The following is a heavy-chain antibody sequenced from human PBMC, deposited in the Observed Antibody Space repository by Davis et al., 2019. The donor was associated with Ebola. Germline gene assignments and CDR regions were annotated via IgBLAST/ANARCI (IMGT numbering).Heavy chain of an antibody. CDR2: ISAYNGNT. Sequence: ASVKVSCKASGYTFTSYGISWVRQAPGQGLEWLGWISAYNGNTNYAQKLQGRVTMTTDTSTSTAYMELRSLRSDDTAVYYCARGRSMVATQVGLRYWGQGTLVTVSS. CDR1: GYTFTSYG. CDR3: ARGRSMVATQVGLRY. J-gene: IGHJ4*02. V-gene: IGHV1-18*01. D-gene: IGHD5-12*01.